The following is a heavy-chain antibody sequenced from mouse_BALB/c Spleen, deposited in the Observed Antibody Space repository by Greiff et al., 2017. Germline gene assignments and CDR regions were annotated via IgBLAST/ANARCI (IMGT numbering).Heavy chain of an antibody. V-gene: IGHV1-54*03. CDR3: ARSIYYGYDGDAMDY. CDR2: INPGSGGT. J-gene: IGHJ4*01. Sequence: QVQLKQSGAELVRPGTSVKVSCKASGYAFTNYLIEWVKQRPGQGLEWIGVINPGSGGTNYNEKFKGKATLTADKSSSTAYMQLSSLTSDDSAVYFCARSIYYGYDGDAMDYWGQGTSVTVSS. CDR1: GYAFTNYL. D-gene: IGHD2-2*01.